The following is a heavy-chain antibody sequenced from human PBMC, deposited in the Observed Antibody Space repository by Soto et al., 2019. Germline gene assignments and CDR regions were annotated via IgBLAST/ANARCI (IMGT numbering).Heavy chain of an antibody. CDR2: IYYSGST. J-gene: IGHJ4*02. Sequence: SETLSLTCTVSGGSISSSSYYWGWIRQPPGKGLEWIGSIYYSGSTYYNPSLKSRVTISVDTSKNQFSLKLSSVTAADTAVYYCARHVLRFFGVVIINPPDYWGQGTLVTVSS. V-gene: IGHV4-39*01. D-gene: IGHD3-3*01. CDR1: GGSISSSSYY. CDR3: ARHVLRFFGVVIINPPDY.